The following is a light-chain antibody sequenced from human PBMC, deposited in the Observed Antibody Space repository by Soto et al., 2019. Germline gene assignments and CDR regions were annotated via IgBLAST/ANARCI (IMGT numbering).Light chain of an antibody. V-gene: IGLV1-36*01. CDR3: AAWDDSLNGDV. Sequence: QSVLTQPPSVSEAPRQRVTISCSGSSSNIGNNAVNWYQQLPGKAPKLLMFYDNLLPSGVSDRFSGSKSGTSASLAISGLQSEDEADYYCAAWDDSLNGDVFGTGTKANVL. CDR2: YDN. CDR1: SSNIGNNA. J-gene: IGLJ1*01.